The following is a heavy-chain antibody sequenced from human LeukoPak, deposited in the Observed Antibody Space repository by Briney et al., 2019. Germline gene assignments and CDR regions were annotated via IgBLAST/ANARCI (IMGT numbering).Heavy chain of an antibody. CDR2: ISYDGSNK. CDR1: GFTFSSYG. Sequence: PGGSLRLSCAASGFTFSSYGMHWVRQAPGKGLEWVAVISYDGSNKYYADSVKGRFTISRDNSKNTLYLQMNSLRAEDTAVYYCAKDREIVVVEGAFDIWGQGTMVTVSS. V-gene: IGHV3-30*18. CDR3: AKDREIVVVEGAFDI. J-gene: IGHJ3*02. D-gene: IGHD3-22*01.